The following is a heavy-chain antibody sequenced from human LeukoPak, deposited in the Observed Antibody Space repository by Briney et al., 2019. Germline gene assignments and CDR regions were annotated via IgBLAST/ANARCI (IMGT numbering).Heavy chain of an antibody. J-gene: IGHJ4*02. D-gene: IGHD4-17*01. CDR1: GVSFSGYH. V-gene: IGHV4-34*01. CDR3: ARDPTTEPNIAYYFDF. CDR2: INDRGHT. Sequence: SETLSLTCAVYGVSFSGYHWNWIRQSPGKGLEWIGEINDRGHTNYNPSLESRDTISVDSSKKQFSLKLNSVTAADTAVYYCARDPTTEPNIAYYFDFWGQGTLVTVSS.